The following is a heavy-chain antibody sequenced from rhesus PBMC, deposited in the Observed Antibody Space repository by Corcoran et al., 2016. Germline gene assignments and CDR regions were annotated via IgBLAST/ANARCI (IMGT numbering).Heavy chain of an antibody. CDR1: GGPISDSYY. V-gene: IGHV4S9*01. CDR2: TYGNSAST. J-gene: IGHJ1*01. Sequence: QVQLQESGPGLVKPSETLSLTCAVSGGPISDSYYWSWIRQLTGKGREWIVNTYGNSASTSSTPSLKRRVTISKDTSKNHFFLKVSSVTAADTAIYYCASGSGWYLGYFEFWGQGALVTVSS. CDR3: ASGSGWYLGYFEF. D-gene: IGHD6-31*01.